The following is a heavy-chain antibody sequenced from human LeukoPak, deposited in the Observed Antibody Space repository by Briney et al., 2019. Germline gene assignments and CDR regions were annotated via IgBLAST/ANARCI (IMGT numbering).Heavy chain of an antibody. Sequence: GGSLRLSCAASGFTFSSYEMNWVRQAPGKGLEWVSYISSSGSTIYYADSVKGRFTISRDNAKNSLYLQMNSLRAEDTAVYYCARAAAGTFFVTGWGQGTLVTVSS. D-gene: IGHD6-13*01. CDR2: ISSSGSTI. J-gene: IGHJ4*02. CDR1: GFTFSSYE. CDR3: ARAAAGTFFVTG. V-gene: IGHV3-48*03.